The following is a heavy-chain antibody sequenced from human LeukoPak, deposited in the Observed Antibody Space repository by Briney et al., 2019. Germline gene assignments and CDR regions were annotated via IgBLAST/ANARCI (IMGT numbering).Heavy chain of an antibody. V-gene: IGHV4-38-2*02. CDR2: IYHSGST. J-gene: IGHJ4*02. D-gene: IGHD3-22*01. CDR3: ARGPYYYDSSDY. CDR1: GYSISSGYY. Sequence: PSETLSLTCTVSGYSISSGYYWGWIRQPPGKGLEWIGSIYHSGSTYYNPSLKSRVTISVDTSKNQFSLKLSSVTAADTAVYYCARGPYYYDSSDYWGQGTLVTVSS.